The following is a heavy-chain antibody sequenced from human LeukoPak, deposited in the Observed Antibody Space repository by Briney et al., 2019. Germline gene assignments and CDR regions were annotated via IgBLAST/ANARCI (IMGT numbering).Heavy chain of an antibody. V-gene: IGHV3-23*01. D-gene: IGHD6-19*01. CDR1: GFTFSSHA. CDR2: ITGSGGTT. CDR3: STSTYSSGSSGC. J-gene: IGHJ4*02. Sequence: GGSLRLSCTASGFTFSSHALSWVRQVPGRGPEWVSAITGSGGTTYYADSVKGRFTISRDNFKNTLYLQMNSLRAEGTAVYYCSTSTYSSGSSGCWGQGTLVTVSS.